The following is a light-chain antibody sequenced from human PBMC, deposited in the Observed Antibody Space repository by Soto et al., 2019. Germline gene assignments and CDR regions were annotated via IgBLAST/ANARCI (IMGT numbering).Light chain of an antibody. Sequence: NFMLTQPHSVSESPGKTVTISCTRSIGSIASSYVQWYQQRPGSAPTTVIYEDNQRPSGVPDRFSGSTDGSSNSASLTISGLQTEDEADYYCQSYDSSTVVFGGGTQLTVL. CDR3: QSYDSSTVV. J-gene: IGLJ2*01. CDR1: IGSIASSY. V-gene: IGLV6-57*04. CDR2: EDN.